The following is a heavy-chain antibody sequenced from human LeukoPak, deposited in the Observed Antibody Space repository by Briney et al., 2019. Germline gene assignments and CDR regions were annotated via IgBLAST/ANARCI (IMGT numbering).Heavy chain of an antibody. CDR3: ARDRLERRSPYYYYYMDV. Sequence: SETLSLTCTVSGGSISSYYWSLIRQPPGKGLEWIGYIHYSGSTNYNPSLKSRVTISVDTSKNQFSLKLSSVTAADTAVYYCARDRLERRSPYYYYYMDVWGKGTTVTISS. CDR2: IHYSGST. D-gene: IGHD1-1*01. CDR1: GGSISSYY. J-gene: IGHJ6*03. V-gene: IGHV4-59*01.